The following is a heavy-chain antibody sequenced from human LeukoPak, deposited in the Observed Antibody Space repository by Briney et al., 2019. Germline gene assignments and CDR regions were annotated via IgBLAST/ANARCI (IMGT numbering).Heavy chain of an antibody. CDR2: INHSGST. CDR3: ARGLSIVAAGNQFDY. Sequence: SETLSLTCAVYGGSFSGYYWSWIRQPPGKGLEWIGEINHSGSTNYNPSLKSRVTISVDTSKNQFSLKLSSVTAADTAVYYCARGLSIVAAGNQFDYWGQGTLVTVSS. V-gene: IGHV4-34*01. J-gene: IGHJ4*02. CDR1: GGSFSGYY. D-gene: IGHD6-13*01.